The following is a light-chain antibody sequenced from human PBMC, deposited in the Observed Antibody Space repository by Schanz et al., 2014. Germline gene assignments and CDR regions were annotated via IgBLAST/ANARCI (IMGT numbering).Light chain of an antibody. Sequence: EIVLTQSPGTLSLSPGERATLSCRASQSVSGSYLAWYQQKPGQAPWLLIYGASNRATGIPDRFSGSGSGTDFTLTISRLEPEDFAVYYCQQCISWPWTFGQGTKVETK. J-gene: IGKJ1*01. CDR3: QQCISWPWT. V-gene: IGKV3D-20*02. CDR2: GAS. CDR1: QSVSGSY.